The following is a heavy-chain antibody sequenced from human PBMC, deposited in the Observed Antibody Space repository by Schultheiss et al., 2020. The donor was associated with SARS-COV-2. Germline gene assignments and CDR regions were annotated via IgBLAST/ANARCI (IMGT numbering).Heavy chain of an antibody. V-gene: IGHV3-53*01. CDR3: ARGNTAMDYYYYGMDV. Sequence: GGSLRLSCAASGFTFSSYAMSWVRQAPGKGLEWVSVIYSGGSTYYADSVKGRFTISRDNSKNTLYLQMNSLRAEDTAVYYCARGNTAMDYYYYGMDVWGQGTTVTVSS. CDR2: IYSGGST. CDR1: GFTFSSYA. D-gene: IGHD5-18*01. J-gene: IGHJ6*02.